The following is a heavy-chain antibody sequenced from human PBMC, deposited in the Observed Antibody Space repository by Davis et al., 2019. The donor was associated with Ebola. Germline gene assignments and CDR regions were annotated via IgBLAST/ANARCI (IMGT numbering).Heavy chain of an antibody. CDR3: ARTENTVTTTWFDY. Sequence: GGSLRLSCAASGFTVSSNYMSWVRQAPGKGLEWVSVIYSGGSTYYADSVKGRFTISRDNSKNTLYLQMNSLRAEDTAVYYCARTENTVTTTWFDYWGQGTLVTVSS. CDR2: IYSGGST. D-gene: IGHD4-11*01. V-gene: IGHV3-53*01. J-gene: IGHJ4*02. CDR1: GFTVSSNY.